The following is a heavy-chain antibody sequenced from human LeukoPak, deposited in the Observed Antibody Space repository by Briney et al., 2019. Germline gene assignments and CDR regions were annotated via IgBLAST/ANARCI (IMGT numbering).Heavy chain of an antibody. D-gene: IGHD2-2*01. CDR3: ARDLFYGYCSSTSCYPFDY. CDR2: ISAYNGNT. V-gene: IGHV1-18*01. Sequence: GASVKVSCKASGYTFTSYGISWVRQAPGQGLEWMGWISAYNGNTNYAQKLQGRVTMTTDTSTSTAYMELRSLRSDDTAVYYCARDLFYGYCSSTSCYPFDYWGQGTLVTVSS. J-gene: IGHJ4*02. CDR1: GYTFTSYG.